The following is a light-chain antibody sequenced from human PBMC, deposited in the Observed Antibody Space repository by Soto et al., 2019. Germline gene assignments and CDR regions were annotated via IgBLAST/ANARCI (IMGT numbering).Light chain of an antibody. J-gene: IGKJ4*01. CDR3: QQKINWPLT. CDR1: QSVGTY. V-gene: IGKV3-11*01. Sequence: EVVLTQSPATLSLSPGERATLSCRASQSVGTYLAWYQQRPGQAPRLLIFDASNRATGIPARFSGSGSGTDFTLTISSLESEDFAVYYCQQKINWPLTFGGGTRVXI. CDR2: DAS.